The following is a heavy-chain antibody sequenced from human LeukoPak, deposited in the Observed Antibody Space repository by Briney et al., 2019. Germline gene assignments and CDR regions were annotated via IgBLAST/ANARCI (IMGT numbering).Heavy chain of an antibody. CDR1: GGSISSYY. J-gene: IGHJ4*02. Sequence: PSETLSLTCTVSGGSISSYYWSWIRQPPGKGLEWIGEINHSGSTNYNPSLKSRVTISVDTSKNQFSLKLSSVTAADTAVYYCARLWYGDYDYWGQGTLVTVSS. D-gene: IGHD4-17*01. CDR3: ARLWYGDYDY. V-gene: IGHV4-34*01. CDR2: INHSGST.